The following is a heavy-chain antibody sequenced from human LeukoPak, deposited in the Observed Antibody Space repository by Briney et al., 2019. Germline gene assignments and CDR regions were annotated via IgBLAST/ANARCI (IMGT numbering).Heavy chain of an antibody. V-gene: IGHV3-53*01. D-gene: IGHD2-15*01. CDR2: IYSGGST. CDR3: ARVDAYCSGGSCYSFDY. Sequence: GGSLRLSCAASGFTVSSNYMSWVRQAPGKGLEWVSVIYSGGSTYYADSVKGRFTISRDNSKNTLYLQMNSLRAEDTAVYYCARVDAYCSGGSCYSFDYWGRGTLVTVSS. J-gene: IGHJ4*02. CDR1: GFTVSSNY.